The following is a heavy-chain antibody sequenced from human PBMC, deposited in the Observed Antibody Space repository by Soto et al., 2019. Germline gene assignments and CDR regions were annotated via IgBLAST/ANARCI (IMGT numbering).Heavy chain of an antibody. V-gene: IGHV3-15*07. D-gene: IGHD3-16*01. CDR2: VKSKVDGETI. J-gene: IGHJ4*02. CDR1: GFTFNGAW. CDR3: AADLPDWGAYAFDY. Sequence: PGGSLRLSCAASGFTFNGAWMNWVRQGPGEGLEWVGRVKSKVDGETIDYAAPVKGRFTISRDDSRNTVYLQMNSLSTEDTAMYYCAADLPDWGAYAFDYWGQGALVTAPQ.